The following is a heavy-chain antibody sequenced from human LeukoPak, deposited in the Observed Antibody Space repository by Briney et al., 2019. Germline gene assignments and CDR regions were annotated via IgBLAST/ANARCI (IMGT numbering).Heavy chain of an antibody. D-gene: IGHD3-22*01. Sequence: SETLSLTCTVSGGSITSGAYYWGWIRQPPGKGLEWIGSINYSGSTYPNPSLKSRVTISVDTSKNQFSLKLISVTAADTAVYYCARNRRSYDSSGYQNYFAYWGQGTLVIVSS. V-gene: IGHV4-39*01. J-gene: IGHJ4*02. CDR2: INYSGST. CDR3: ARNRRSYDSSGYQNYFAY. CDR1: GGSITSGAYY.